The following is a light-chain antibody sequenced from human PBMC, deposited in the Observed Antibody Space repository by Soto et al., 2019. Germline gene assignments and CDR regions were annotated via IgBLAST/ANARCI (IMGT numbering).Light chain of an antibody. V-gene: IGKV1-39*01. Sequence: DIQMTQSPSSLSASVGDRVTIPCRASQSISTYLNWYQHKPGKAPKLLIYAASTLQSGVPSRFSGRGSGTDFTLTISALQADDFASYCCQQSYSSWATFGGGTKVEIQ. CDR2: AAS. CDR3: QQSYSSWAT. CDR1: QSISTY. J-gene: IGKJ4*01.